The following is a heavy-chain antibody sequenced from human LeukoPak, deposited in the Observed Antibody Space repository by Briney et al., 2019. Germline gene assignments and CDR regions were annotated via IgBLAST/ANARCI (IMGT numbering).Heavy chain of an antibody. J-gene: IGHJ5*02. CDR3: AKDIGDSSGLGSFDP. D-gene: IGHD3-22*01. V-gene: IGHV3-20*04. Sequence: PGGSLRLSCAASGFIFSHYTMTWVRQAPGKGLEWVSSINGSGDATKYADFVMGRFTISRDNAKNSLYLQMNSLRAEDTALYYCAKDIGDSSGLGSFDPWGQGTLVTVSS. CDR2: INGSGDAT. CDR1: GFIFSHYT.